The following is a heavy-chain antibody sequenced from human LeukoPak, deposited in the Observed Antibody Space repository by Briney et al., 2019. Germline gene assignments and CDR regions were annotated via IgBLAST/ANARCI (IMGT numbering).Heavy chain of an antibody. CDR1: GFTFSTYS. V-gene: IGHV3-48*04. Sequence: PGGSLRLSCAASGFTFSTYSMNWVRQAPGKGLEWVSYISSSGSTIYYADSVKGRFTISRDNAKNSLYLQMNSLRAEDTAVYYCARPRLVGATTYGYFDYWGQGTLVTVFS. CDR3: ARPRLVGATTYGYFDY. D-gene: IGHD1-26*01. J-gene: IGHJ4*02. CDR2: ISSSGSTI.